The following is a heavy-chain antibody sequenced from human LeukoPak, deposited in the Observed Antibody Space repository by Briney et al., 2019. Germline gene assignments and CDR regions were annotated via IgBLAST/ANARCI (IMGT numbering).Heavy chain of an antibody. J-gene: IGHJ4*02. CDR1: GGSISSGGYY. CDR2: IYYSGST. Sequence: PSETLSLTGTVSGGSISSGGYYWSWIRQHPGKGLEWIGYIYYSGSTYYNPSLKSRVAISVDTSKNQFSLKLSSVTAADTAVYYCARAVWSGYSYYFDYWGQGTLVTVSS. CDR3: ARAVWSGYSYYFDY. D-gene: IGHD3-3*01. V-gene: IGHV4-61*08.